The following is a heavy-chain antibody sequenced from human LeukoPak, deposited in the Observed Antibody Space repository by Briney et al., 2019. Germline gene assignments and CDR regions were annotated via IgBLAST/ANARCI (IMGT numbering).Heavy chain of an antibody. CDR2: IGGPGAPT. J-gene: IGHJ2*01. CDR1: GFTFSSYS. CDR3: ARGATRATRHFDL. D-gene: IGHD2-15*01. V-gene: IGHV3-23*01. Sequence: GGSLRLSCVASGFTFSSYSLTWIRQTPEKGLAWVSIIGGPGAPTFYADSVEGRFTISRDNAKNTVYLQMNSLRAEDTALYFCARGATRATRHFDLWGRGTLVTVSS.